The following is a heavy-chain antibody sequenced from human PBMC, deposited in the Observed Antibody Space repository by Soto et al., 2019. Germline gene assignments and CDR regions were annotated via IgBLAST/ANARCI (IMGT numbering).Heavy chain of an antibody. CDR1: GGSVSSGSYS. Sequence: QVQLQESGPGLVKPSATLSLTCTVSGGSVSSGSYSWSWIRQPPGKGLEWIGCIYSSGRTNYNPSIKSRVDISEDKATNQVSLKRSSVTAADTAVYYCARGVEGWYQGRYYDGMDVWGQGTTGTGSS. D-gene: IGHD6-19*01. V-gene: IGHV4-61*01. J-gene: IGHJ6*02. CDR3: ARGVEGWYQGRYYDGMDV. CDR2: IYSSGRT.